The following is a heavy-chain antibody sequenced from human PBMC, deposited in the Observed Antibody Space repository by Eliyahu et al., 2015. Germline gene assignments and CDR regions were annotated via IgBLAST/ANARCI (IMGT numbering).Heavy chain of an antibody. J-gene: IGHJ4*02. CDR2: IYYSGST. Sequence: GLEWIGSIYYSGSTYYNPSLKSRVTISVDTSKNQFSLKLSSVTAADTAVYYCASNRYNWNYGGLWGQGTLVTVSS. CDR3: ASNRYNWNYGGL. D-gene: IGHD1-7*01. V-gene: IGHV4-39*01.